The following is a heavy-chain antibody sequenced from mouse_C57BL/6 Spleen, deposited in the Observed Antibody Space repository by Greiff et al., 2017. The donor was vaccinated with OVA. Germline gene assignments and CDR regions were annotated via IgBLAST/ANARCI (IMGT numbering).Heavy chain of an antibody. CDR1: GYSITSGYY. J-gene: IGHJ2*01. V-gene: IGHV3-6*01. CDR3: ASAGDGYPFDY. Sequence: EVKLQESGPGLVKPSQSLSLTCSVTGYSITSGYYWNWIRQFPGNKLEWMGYISYDGSNNYNPSLKNRISITRDTSKNQFFLKLNSVTTEDTATYYCASAGDGYPFDYWGQGTTLTVSS. D-gene: IGHD2-3*01. CDR2: ISYDGSN.